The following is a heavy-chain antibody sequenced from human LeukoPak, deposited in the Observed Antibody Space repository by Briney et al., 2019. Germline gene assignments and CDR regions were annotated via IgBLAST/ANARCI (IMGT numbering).Heavy chain of an antibody. CDR1: GGSISSYY. CDR2: IYYSGST. J-gene: IGHJ6*03. Sequence: SETLSLTCTVPGGSISSYYWSWIRQPPGKGLEWIGYIYYSGSTNYNPSLKSRVTISVDTSKNQFSLKLSSVTAADTAVYYCARGGGTYYMDVWGKGTTVTVSS. D-gene: IGHD1-26*01. V-gene: IGHV4-59*01. CDR3: ARGGGTYYMDV.